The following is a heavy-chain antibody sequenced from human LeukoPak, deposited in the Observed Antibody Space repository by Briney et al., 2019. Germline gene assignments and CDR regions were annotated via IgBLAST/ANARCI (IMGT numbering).Heavy chain of an antibody. CDR1: GGSISSYY. CDR2: IYTSGST. J-gene: IGHJ6*03. CDR3: AREFRFGYGYGRWPYYMGV. Sequence: SETLSLTCTVSGGSISSYYWSWIRQPAGKGLEWIGRIYTSGSTNYNPSLKSRVTMSVDTSKNQFSLKLSSVTAADTAVYYCAREFRFGYGYGRWPYYMGVWGKGTTVTVSS. D-gene: IGHD5-18*01. V-gene: IGHV4-4*07.